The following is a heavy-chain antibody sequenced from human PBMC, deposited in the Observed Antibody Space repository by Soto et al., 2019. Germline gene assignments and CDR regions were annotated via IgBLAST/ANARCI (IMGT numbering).Heavy chain of an antibody. J-gene: IGHJ6*02. CDR2: ISYDGSNK. CDR3: AKDRLGYGDYGGYYYYYGMDV. CDR1: GFTFSSYG. Sequence: PGGSLRLSCAASGFTFSSYGMHWVRQAPGKGLEWVAVISYDGSNKYYADSVKGRFAISRDNSKNTLYLQMNSLRAEDTAVYYRAKDRLGYGDYGGYYYYYGMDVWGQGTTVTVSS. D-gene: IGHD4-17*01. V-gene: IGHV3-30*18.